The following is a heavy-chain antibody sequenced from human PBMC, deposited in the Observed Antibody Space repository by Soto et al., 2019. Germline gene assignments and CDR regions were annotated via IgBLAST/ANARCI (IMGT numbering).Heavy chain of an antibody. Sequence: SETLSLTCAVSGYSISSGYYWGWIRQPPGKGLEWIGSIYHSGSTYYNPSLKSRVTISVDTSKNQFSLKLSSVTAADTAVYYCARVTIYGVANIEFDPWCQGTLVTVSA. D-gene: IGHD3-3*01. CDR3: ARVTIYGVANIEFDP. CDR2: IYHSGST. V-gene: IGHV4-38-2*01. J-gene: IGHJ5*02. CDR1: GYSISSGYY.